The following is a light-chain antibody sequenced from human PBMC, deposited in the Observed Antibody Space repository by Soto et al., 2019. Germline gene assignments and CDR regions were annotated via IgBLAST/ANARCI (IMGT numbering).Light chain of an antibody. Sequence: QSALTQPASVSGSPGQSITISCTGSSSDVGGYSYVSWYQHHPGKAPKLMIYDVDVRPSGVSHRSSGSKSGNTSSLTISGLQAEDGDDYYCNSYPSSGTYVLFGGGTKLTVL. V-gene: IGLV2-14*03. J-gene: IGLJ2*01. CDR1: SSDVGGYSY. CDR3: NSYPSSGTYVL. CDR2: DVD.